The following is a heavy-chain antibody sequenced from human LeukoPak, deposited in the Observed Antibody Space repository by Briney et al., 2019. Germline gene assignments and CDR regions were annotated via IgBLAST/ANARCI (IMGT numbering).Heavy chain of an antibody. CDR3: AKDSYVVVVAATFFDY. Sequence: GGSLRLSCAASGFTFSDYYMSWIRQAPGKGLEWVSYISSSGSTIYYADSVKGRFTISRDNSKNTLYLQMNSLRAEDTAVYYCAKDSYVVVVAATFFDYWGQGTLVTVSS. CDR2: ISSSGSTI. D-gene: IGHD2-15*01. CDR1: GFTFSDYY. J-gene: IGHJ4*02. V-gene: IGHV3-11*01.